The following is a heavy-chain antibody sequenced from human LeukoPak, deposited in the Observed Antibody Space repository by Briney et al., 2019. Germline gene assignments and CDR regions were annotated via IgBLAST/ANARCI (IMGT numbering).Heavy chain of an antibody. CDR1: GGSINSGSYY. Sequence: PSETLSLTCTVSGGSINSGSYYWSWIRQPAGKGLEWIGRIYISGSTNYNPSLKSRVTISVDTSKNQFSLKLSSVTAADTAVYYCAGVGEDHDYGDNMNAFDIWGQGTMVTVSS. D-gene: IGHD4-17*01. J-gene: IGHJ3*02. CDR3: AGVGEDHDYGDNMNAFDI. CDR2: IYISGST. V-gene: IGHV4-61*02.